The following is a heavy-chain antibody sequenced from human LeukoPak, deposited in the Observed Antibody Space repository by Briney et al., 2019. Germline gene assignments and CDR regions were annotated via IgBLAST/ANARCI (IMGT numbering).Heavy chain of an antibody. CDR3: AKDRIVISFGDVSKH. D-gene: IGHD3-10*01. CDR2: ISHDESTK. V-gene: IGHV3-30*18. J-gene: IGHJ1*01. Sequence: GGSLRLSCAASGFIFSGCGMHWVRQAPGKGLEWVALISHDESTKHYADSVKGRFTISRDNSKNTLYLQMNNLRVEDTAVYYCAKDRIVISFGDVSKHWGQGTLVTVSS. CDR1: GFIFSGCG.